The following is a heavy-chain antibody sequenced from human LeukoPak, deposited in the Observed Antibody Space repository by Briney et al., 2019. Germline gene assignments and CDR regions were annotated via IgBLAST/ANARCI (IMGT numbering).Heavy chain of an antibody. D-gene: IGHD2-2*01. Sequence: ASVKVSCKASGYTFTSYDINWVRQATGQGLEWMGWMNPNSGNAGYAQKFQGRVTMTRNTSISTAYMELSSLRAEDTAVYYCARRSSSSKGNCFEPWGQGTLVTVSS. CDR2: MNPNSGNA. CDR1: GYTFTSYD. J-gene: IGHJ5*02. V-gene: IGHV1-8*01. CDR3: ARRSSSSKGNCFEP.